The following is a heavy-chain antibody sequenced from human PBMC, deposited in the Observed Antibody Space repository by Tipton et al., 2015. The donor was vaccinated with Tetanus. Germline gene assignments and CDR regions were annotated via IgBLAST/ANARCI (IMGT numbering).Heavy chain of an antibody. CDR2: IFRTGTT. J-gene: IGHJ4*02. Sequence: TLSLTCTVSGGSISTGGYSWRWIRQPPGKGLECIGYIFRTGTTTYNPSLKSRVSISLDTSKNQFSPNLNSVTAADTAVYYCARGRNWGTDYWGQGILVTVSS. CDR3: ARGRNWGTDY. CDR1: GGSISTGGYS. V-gene: IGHV4-30-2*01. D-gene: IGHD7-27*01.